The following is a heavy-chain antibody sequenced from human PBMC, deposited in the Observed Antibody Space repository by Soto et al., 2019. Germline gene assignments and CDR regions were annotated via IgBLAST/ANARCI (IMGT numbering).Heavy chain of an antibody. V-gene: IGHV4-61*01. CDR2: IFYSGST. Sequence: QVQLRESGPGLVKPSETLSLTCTVSGGSVSSGSYYCSWIRQPPGKGLEWIGYIFYSGSTNYNPSLKSRVTISVDTSKNQFSLELRSVTAADTAVYYCARDSSTSQNIHYYYGMDVWGQGTTVTVPS. J-gene: IGHJ6*02. CDR3: ARDSSTSQNIHYYYGMDV. CDR1: GGSVSSGSYY. D-gene: IGHD2-2*01.